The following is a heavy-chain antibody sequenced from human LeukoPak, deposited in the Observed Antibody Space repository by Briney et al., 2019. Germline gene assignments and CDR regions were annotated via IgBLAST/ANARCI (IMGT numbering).Heavy chain of an antibody. CDR3: AKETGDSCYSSVDY. V-gene: IGHV3-23*01. Sequence: GGSLRLSCAASGFTFSSYAMTWVRQAPGKGLEWVSAISGTDGSTFYADSVKGRFTISRDNSKNTLYLQMNSLRAEDTAVYCCAKETGDSCYSSVDYWGQGNLVTVSS. J-gene: IGHJ4*02. CDR2: ISGTDGST. CDR1: GFTFSSYA. D-gene: IGHD2-15*01.